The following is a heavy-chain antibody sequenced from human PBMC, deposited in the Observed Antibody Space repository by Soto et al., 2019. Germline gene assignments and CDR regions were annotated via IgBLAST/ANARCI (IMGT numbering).Heavy chain of an antibody. Sequence: GESLKISCKGSGYSFTSYWIGWVRQMPGKGLEWMGIIYPGDSDTRYSPSFQGQVTISADKSISTAYLQWSSLKASDTAMYYCARRKYSRSLYYYYGMDVWGQGTKVTVYS. V-gene: IGHV5-51*01. J-gene: IGHJ6*02. CDR3: ARRKYSRSLYYYYGMDV. CDR2: IYPGDSDT. D-gene: IGHD6-6*01. CDR1: GYSFTSYW.